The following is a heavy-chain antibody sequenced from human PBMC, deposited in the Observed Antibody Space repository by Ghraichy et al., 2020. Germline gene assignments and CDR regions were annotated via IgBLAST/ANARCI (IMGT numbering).Heavy chain of an antibody. V-gene: IGHV3-23*01. J-gene: IGHJ6*03. D-gene: IGHD2-21*02. Sequence: GGSLRLSCAASGFTFGSYAMRWVRQTPGKGLEWVSAISKSADDTYYADSVRGRFTISRDNSKNTLYLHMDSLRAEDSAVYYCAKTASPRYCFMDDWGEGTTVAVAS. CDR1: GFTFGSYA. CDR2: ISKSADDT. CDR3: AKTASPRYCFMDD.